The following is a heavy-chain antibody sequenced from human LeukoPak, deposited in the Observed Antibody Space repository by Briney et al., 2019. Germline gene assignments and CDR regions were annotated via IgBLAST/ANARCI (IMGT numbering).Heavy chain of an antibody. V-gene: IGHV1-69*13. J-gene: IGHJ4*02. CDR3: ATGYSSGWYLDY. D-gene: IGHD6-19*01. Sequence: SVKVSCKASGGTFSSYAISWVRQAPGQGLEWMGGIIPIFGTANYAQKFQGRVTITADESTSTAYMELSSLRSEDTVVYYCATGYSSGWYLDYWGQGTLVTVSS. CDR2: IIPIFGTA. CDR1: GGTFSSYA.